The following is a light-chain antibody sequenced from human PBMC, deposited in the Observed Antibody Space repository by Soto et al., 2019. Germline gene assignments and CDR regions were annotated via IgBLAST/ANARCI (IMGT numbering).Light chain of an antibody. J-gene: IGLJ2*01. CDR3: SSYTGSTTLVI. Sequence: QSALTQSASVSGSPGQSITISCTGTSSDVGGCNYVSWYQQHPGKAPKLMIYDVSNRPSGVSNRFSGSRSGNTASLTISGLQAEDEAHYYCSSYTGSTTLVIFGGGTKLTVL. V-gene: IGLV2-14*03. CDR2: DVS. CDR1: SSDVGGCNY.